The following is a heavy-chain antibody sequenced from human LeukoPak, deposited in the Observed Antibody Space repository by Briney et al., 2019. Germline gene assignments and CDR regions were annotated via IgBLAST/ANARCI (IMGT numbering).Heavy chain of an antibody. D-gene: IGHD6-13*01. Sequence: GGSLRLSCAASDFTFITYAMSWVRQAPGKGLEWVSTISGGGDATYYADSVKGRFTISRDNSKNTLYLQMNSLRAEDTAVYYCARDRIHSSSWYFDYWGQGTLVTVSS. CDR2: ISGGGDAT. CDR3: ARDRIHSSSWYFDY. J-gene: IGHJ4*02. V-gene: IGHV3-23*01. CDR1: DFTFITYA.